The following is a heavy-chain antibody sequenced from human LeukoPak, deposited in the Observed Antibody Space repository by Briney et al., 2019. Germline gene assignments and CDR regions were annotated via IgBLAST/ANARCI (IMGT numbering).Heavy chain of an antibody. D-gene: IGHD2-15*01. CDR1: RFTFSTYW. V-gene: IGHV3-74*01. CDR3: ARAPHPYCSGGNCIYFDY. CDR2: INSDGSST. Sequence: GGTLSLSCAASRFTFSTYWMHWVRQAPGKGLLWVSRINSDGSSTGYADSVKGRFTISRDNAKKSLYLQMNSLRAEDTAVYYCARAPHPYCSGGNCIYFDYWGQGTLVTVSS. J-gene: IGHJ4*02.